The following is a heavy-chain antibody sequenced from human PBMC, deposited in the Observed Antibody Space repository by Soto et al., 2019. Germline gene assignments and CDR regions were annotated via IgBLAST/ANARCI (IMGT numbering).Heavy chain of an antibody. D-gene: IGHD3-9*01. Sequence: GESLKISCKGSGYSFTSYWIGWVRQMPGKGLEWMGIIYPGDSDTRYSPSFQGQVTISADKSISTAYLQWSSLKASDTAMYYCARRTYDILTGYYMVFDYWGQGTLVTVSS. CDR3: ARRTYDILTGYYMVFDY. CDR1: GYSFTSYW. V-gene: IGHV5-51*01. J-gene: IGHJ4*02. CDR2: IYPGDSDT.